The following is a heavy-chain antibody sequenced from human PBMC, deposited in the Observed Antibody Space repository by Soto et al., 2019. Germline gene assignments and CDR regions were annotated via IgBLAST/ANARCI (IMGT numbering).Heavy chain of an antibody. CDR2: ISAYNR. D-gene: IGHD2-15*01. CDR3: ARLVGYSDV. Sequence: ASVKVSCKASGYTFTSYGISWVRQAPGQGLEWMGWISAYNRNYAQKFQGRITMTTDTSTNTGYMELSSLRSEDTAVYYCARLVGYSDVWGKGTTVTVSS. V-gene: IGHV1-18*01. CDR1: GYTFTSYG. J-gene: IGHJ6*04.